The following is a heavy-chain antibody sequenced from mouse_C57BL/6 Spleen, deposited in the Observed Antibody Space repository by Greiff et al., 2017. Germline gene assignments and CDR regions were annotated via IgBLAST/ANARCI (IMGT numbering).Heavy chain of an antibody. CDR1: GYSITSGYY. CDR3: ARGVVATRVDYFDY. V-gene: IGHV3-6*01. D-gene: IGHD1-1*02. Sequence: DVQLQESGPGLVKPSQSLSLTCSVTGYSITSGYYWNWIRQFPGNKLEWMGYISYDGSNNYNPSLKNRISITRDTSKNQFFLKLNSVTTEDTATYYCARGVVATRVDYFDYWGQGTTLTVSS. J-gene: IGHJ2*01. CDR2: ISYDGSN.